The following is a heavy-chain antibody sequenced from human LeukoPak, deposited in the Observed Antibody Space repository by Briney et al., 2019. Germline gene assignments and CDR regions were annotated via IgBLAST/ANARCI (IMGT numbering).Heavy chain of an antibody. CDR1: GFTFSDYY. CDR3: ARVGSIAAAGTPDY. V-gene: IGHV3-11*06. J-gene: IGHJ4*02. Sequence: PGGSLRLSCAASGFTFSDYYMTWIRQAPGKGLEWLSYISGSGSYTNYADSVKGRFTTSRDNAKNPLYLQMNSLRAEDTAVYYCARVGSIAAAGTPDYWGQGTLVTVSS. CDR2: ISGSGSYT. D-gene: IGHD6-13*01.